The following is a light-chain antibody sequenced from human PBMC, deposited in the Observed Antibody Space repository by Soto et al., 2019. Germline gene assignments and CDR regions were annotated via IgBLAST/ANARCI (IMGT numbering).Light chain of an antibody. J-gene: IGKJ1*01. CDR3: QQRSDWPPWT. Sequence: EIVLTQSPATLSLSPGEGATLSCRASQSISTHLAWYQQRPGQAPRLLIYDASNRATGIPARFSGSGSGTDFTLTINSLETEDFAVYYCQQRSDWPPWTFGQGTKVEIK. V-gene: IGKV3-11*01. CDR1: QSISTH. CDR2: DAS.